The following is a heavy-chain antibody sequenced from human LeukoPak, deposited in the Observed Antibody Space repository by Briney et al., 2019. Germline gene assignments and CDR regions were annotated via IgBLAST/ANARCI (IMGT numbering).Heavy chain of an antibody. D-gene: IGHD5-24*01. Sequence: VASVKVSCKASGYTFTSYGISWVRQAPGQGLEWMGWISAYNGNTNYAQKLQGRVTMTTDTSTSTAYMELRSLRSDDTAVYYCAKGQMATDYYSDMDVWGQGTTVTVSS. V-gene: IGHV1-18*01. CDR1: GYTFTSYG. CDR2: ISAYNGNT. CDR3: AKGQMATDYYSDMDV. J-gene: IGHJ6*02.